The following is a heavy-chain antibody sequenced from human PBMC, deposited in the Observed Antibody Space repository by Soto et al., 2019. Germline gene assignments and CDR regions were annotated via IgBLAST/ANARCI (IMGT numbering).Heavy chain of an antibody. CDR1: GFTFSSYG. CDR3: ARPRGYSSSGNWFDP. D-gene: IGHD6-6*01. CDR2: IWYDGSNK. J-gene: IGHJ5*02. V-gene: IGHV3-33*01. Sequence: PGGSLRLSCAASGFTFSSYGMHWVRQAPGKGLEWVALIWYDGSNKYYADSVKGRFTISRDNSKNTFYLQMNSLSPEDTAVYYCARPRGYSSSGNWFDPWGQGTLVTVSS.